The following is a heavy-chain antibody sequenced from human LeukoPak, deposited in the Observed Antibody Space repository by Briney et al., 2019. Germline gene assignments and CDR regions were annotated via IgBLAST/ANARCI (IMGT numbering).Heavy chain of an antibody. CDR1: GFTFSSYA. V-gene: IGHV3-30-3*01. CDR3: ARDVGSYGYLDY. CDR2: ISYDGSNK. Sequence: GGSLRLSCAASGFTFSSYAMHWVRQAPGKGLEWVAVISYDGSNKYYADSVKGRFTISRDNSKNTLYLQMNSLRAEDTAMYYCARDVGSYGYLDYWGQGTLVTVSS. D-gene: IGHD5-18*01. J-gene: IGHJ4*02.